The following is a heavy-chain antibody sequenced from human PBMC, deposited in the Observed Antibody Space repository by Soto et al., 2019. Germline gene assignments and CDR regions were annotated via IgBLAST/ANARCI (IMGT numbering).Heavy chain of an antibody. CDR2: IVPMFTTP. D-gene: IGHD1-26*01. J-gene: IGHJ4*02. V-gene: IGHV1-69*01. Sequence: QVILVQSGPEVKKPGSSVKVSCKASGGTLGSYGISWVRLAPGERLEWMGGIVPMFTTPKYSQKFQGRVTIDADGSTSSGYMELSSLTSEDTAVYYCVREVFSGRYLPYWGQGTLVTVSS. CDR3: VREVFSGRYLPY. CDR1: GGTLGSYG.